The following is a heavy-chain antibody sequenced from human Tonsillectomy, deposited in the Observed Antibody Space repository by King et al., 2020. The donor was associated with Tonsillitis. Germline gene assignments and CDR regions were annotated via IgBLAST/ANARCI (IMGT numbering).Heavy chain of an antibody. D-gene: IGHD6-19*01. CDR3: AKARQWLVHFDY. J-gene: IGHJ4*02. CDR2: ISSDGSKK. V-gene: IGHV3-30*18. CDR1: GFNFSSDW. Sequence: QLVQSGGGVVQPGRALRLSCAASGFNFSSDWKHWVRQAPGKGREGVAVISSDGSKKYYADSVRGRFTISRDNSKNTRYLQMNSLRADDTAVYYCAKARQWLVHFDYWGQGTLVTVSS.